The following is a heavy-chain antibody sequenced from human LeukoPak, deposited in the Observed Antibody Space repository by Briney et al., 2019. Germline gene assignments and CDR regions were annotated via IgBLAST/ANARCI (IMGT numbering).Heavy chain of an antibody. V-gene: IGHV1-69*05. Sequence: SVKLSCKASAGSFSNYAISWVRHAPGQGLELKGGIIPILGSATYAQHFQGRVTITMDESTTTAYMDLSSLRPGDTAVFYCARGERAIPIYYWGQGTLVTVSS. CDR1: AGSFSNYA. D-gene: IGHD3-10*01. J-gene: IGHJ4*02. CDR2: IIPILGSA. CDR3: ARGERAIPIYY.